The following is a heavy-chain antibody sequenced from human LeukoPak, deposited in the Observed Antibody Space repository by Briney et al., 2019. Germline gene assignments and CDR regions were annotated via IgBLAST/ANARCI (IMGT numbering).Heavy chain of an antibody. Sequence: PAGSLRLSCAASGFTFSSYEMNWVRQAPGKGLEWVSYISSSGSTIYYAASVKGRFTISRDNAKNSLYLQMNSLRAEDTAVYYCTKFGGVIRWFDPWGQGTLVTVSS. CDR2: ISSSGSTI. D-gene: IGHD3-16*01. V-gene: IGHV3-48*03. CDR3: TKFGGVIRWFDP. CDR1: GFTFSSYE. J-gene: IGHJ5*02.